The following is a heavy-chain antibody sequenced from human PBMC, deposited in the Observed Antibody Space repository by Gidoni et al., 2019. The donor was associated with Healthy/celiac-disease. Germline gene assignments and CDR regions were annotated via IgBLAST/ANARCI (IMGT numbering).Heavy chain of an antibody. V-gene: IGHV4-59*01. Sequence: QVQLQESGPGLVKPSETLSLTCTVSGGSISSYYWSWIRQPPGKGLEWIGYIYYSGSTNYNPSLKSRVTISVDTSKNQFSLKLSSVTAADTAVYYCARSMVATFDYWGQGTLVTVSS. CDR1: GGSISSYY. CDR2: IYYSGST. J-gene: IGHJ4*02. D-gene: IGHD5-12*01. CDR3: ARSMVATFDY.